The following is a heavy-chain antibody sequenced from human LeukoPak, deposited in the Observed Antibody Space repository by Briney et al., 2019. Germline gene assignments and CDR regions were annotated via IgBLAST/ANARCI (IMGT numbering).Heavy chain of an antibody. CDR1: GGSISSYY. D-gene: IGHD2-2*01. V-gene: IGHV4-4*07. CDR2: IYTSGST. J-gene: IGHJ6*02. Sequence: PSETLSLTCTVSGGSISSYYWSWLRQPAGKGLEWIGRIYTSGSTNYNPSLKSRVTMSVDTSKNQFSLKLSSVTAADTAVYYCASSPAYYYYGMDVWGQGTTVTVSS. CDR3: ASSPAYYYYGMDV.